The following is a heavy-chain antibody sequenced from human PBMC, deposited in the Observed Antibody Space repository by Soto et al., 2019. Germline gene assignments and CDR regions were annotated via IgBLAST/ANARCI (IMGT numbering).Heavy chain of an antibody. J-gene: IGHJ4*02. CDR1: GYTFTSYG. D-gene: IGHD1-1*01. CDR3: ARGRYGDY. V-gene: IGHV1-18*01. CDR2: ISAHNGNT. Sequence: QVHLVQSGAEVKKPGASVKVSCKPSGYTFTSYGITWVRQAPGQGLEWMGWISAHNGNTDYAQKLQGRVIVTRDTATSTAYMEPRSLISDVTAVYYCARGRYGDYWGQGALVTVSS.